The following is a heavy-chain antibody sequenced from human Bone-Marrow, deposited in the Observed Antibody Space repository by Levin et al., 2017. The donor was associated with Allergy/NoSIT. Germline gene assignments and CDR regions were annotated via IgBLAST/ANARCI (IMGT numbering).Heavy chain of an antibody. D-gene: IGHD2-15*01. CDR3: ARGGSRLSD. Sequence: KTGGSLRLSCKTSGYTFTGYYIHWVRQAPGQGLEWMGWINPNSGGTNYAVKFQGRVTLTRDTSISTAYMELSRLRSDDTAVFYCARGGSRLSDWGQGTLVTVSS. V-gene: IGHV1-2*02. CDR2: INPNSGGT. J-gene: IGHJ4*02. CDR1: GYTFTGYY.